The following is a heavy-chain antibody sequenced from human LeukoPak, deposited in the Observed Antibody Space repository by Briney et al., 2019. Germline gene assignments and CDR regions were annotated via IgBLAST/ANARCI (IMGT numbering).Heavy chain of an antibody. J-gene: IGHJ5*02. CDR3: ARDSGSYPHWFAP. D-gene: IGHD1-26*01. CDR1: GGSISSYY. V-gene: IGHV4-59*01. Sequence: SETLSLTCAVSGGSISSYYWNWIRQPPGKGLEWIGYIFYSGITNYNPSLKSRVTISVDTSKKQFSLKLTSVTAADTAVYYCARDSGSYPHWFAPWGQGTLVTVSS. CDR2: IFYSGIT.